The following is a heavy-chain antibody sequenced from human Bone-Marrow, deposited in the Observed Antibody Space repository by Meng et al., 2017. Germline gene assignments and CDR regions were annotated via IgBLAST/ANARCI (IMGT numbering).Heavy chain of an antibody. D-gene: IGHD3-9*01. V-gene: IGHV4-59*01. CDR1: GASMRSYY. Sequence: SETLSPTCTVSGASMRSYYWSWIRQAPGKGLEWIGEISYSGSTKYNPSLNSRVTISMDTSKMQFSLKLSAVAAADTAVYYCASAPINYDQLTGYYSGAFDIWGPGTMVTVSS. CDR3: ASAPINYDQLTGYYSGAFDI. J-gene: IGHJ3*02. CDR2: ISYSGST.